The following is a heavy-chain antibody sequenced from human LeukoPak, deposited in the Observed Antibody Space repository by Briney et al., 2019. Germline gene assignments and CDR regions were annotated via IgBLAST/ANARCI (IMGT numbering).Heavy chain of an antibody. Sequence: ASVKVSCKASGYTFTGNYMHWVRQAPGQGLEWMGRINPNSGGTSYAQKFQGRVSMTTDTSISTGYMELRRLRSDDTAVYYCARGPWLDVWGKGTTVTVSS. CDR2: INPNSGGT. CDR1: GYTFTGNY. CDR3: ARGPWLDV. V-gene: IGHV1-2*06. J-gene: IGHJ6*04. D-gene: IGHD3-22*01.